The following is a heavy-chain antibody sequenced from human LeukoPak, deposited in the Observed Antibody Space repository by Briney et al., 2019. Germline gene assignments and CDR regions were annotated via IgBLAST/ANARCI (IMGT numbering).Heavy chain of an antibody. V-gene: IGHV3-53*01. CDR2: IYSGGTT. J-gene: IGHJ4*02. CDR1: GFTVITNY. CDR3: ARGVMRQWLGLYFDY. D-gene: IGHD6-19*01. Sequence: GGSLRLSCAASGFTVITNYMNWVRQAPGKGLGWVSVIYSGGTTYYADSVKGRFTISRDNSKNTLYLQMNSLRVEDTAVYYCARGVMRQWLGLYFDYWGQGTLVTVSS.